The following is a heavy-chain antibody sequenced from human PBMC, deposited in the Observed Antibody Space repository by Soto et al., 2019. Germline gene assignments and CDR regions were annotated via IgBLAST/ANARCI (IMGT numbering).Heavy chain of an antibody. Sequence: QVQLVQSGAEVKKPGASVKVSCKASGYTFTSYYMHWVRQAPGQGLEWMGIINPSGGSTSYAQKCQGRVTMTRDTSTSTVYMELSSLRSEDTAVYYCATEIFRHIETRDYWGQGTLVTVSS. D-gene: IGHD5-12*01. CDR3: ATEIFRHIETRDY. CDR2: INPSGGST. CDR1: GYTFTSYY. J-gene: IGHJ4*02. V-gene: IGHV1-46*03.